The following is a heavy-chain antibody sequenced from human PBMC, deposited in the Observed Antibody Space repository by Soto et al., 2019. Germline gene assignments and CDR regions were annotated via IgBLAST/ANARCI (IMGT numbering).Heavy chain of an antibody. V-gene: IGHV3-48*03. CDR3: ARELESGFGDDAFDL. Sequence: GGSLRLSCAAVGFIFSDYEMNWVRQAPGKGLEWISYISTSGRNIYYADSVKGRFSIYRDNTEKSLYLQMNSLRDDDTAVYYCARELESGFGDDAFDLWGQGTMVTVSS. D-gene: IGHD3-10*01. CDR2: ISTSGRNI. CDR1: GFIFSDYE. J-gene: IGHJ3*01.